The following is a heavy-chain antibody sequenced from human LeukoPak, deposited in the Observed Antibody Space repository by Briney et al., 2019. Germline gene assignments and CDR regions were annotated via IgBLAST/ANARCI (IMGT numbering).Heavy chain of an antibody. CDR2: IYYSGST. J-gene: IGHJ3*02. CDR1: DGSISTYY. Sequence: PSETLSLTCTVSDGSISTYYWSWIRQPPGKGLEWIGYIYYSGSTNYNPSLKSRVTMSIDTSQKQCSLKLTSVTAADTAVYYCARDWTNGPFGAFDIWGQGTVVTVSS. CDR3: ARDWTNGPFGAFDI. D-gene: IGHD3/OR15-3a*01. V-gene: IGHV4-59*01.